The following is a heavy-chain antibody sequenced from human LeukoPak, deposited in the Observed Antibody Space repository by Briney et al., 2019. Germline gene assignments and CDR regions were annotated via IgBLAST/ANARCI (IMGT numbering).Heavy chain of an antibody. CDR2: INPNSGGT. J-gene: IGHJ5*02. Sequence: RGASVKVSCKASGGTFSSYAISWVRQAPGQGLEWMGWINPNSGGTNYAQKFQGWVTMTRDTSISTAYMELSRLRSDDTAVYYCAREKNNWFDPWGQGTLVTVSS. V-gene: IGHV1-2*04. CDR3: AREKNNWFDP. CDR1: GGTFSSYA.